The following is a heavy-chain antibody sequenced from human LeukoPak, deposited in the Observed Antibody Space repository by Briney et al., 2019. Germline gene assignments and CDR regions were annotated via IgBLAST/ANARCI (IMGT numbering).Heavy chain of an antibody. J-gene: IGHJ4*02. CDR2: IYPGDSDT. Sequence: PGESLKISCKGSGYSFTSYWIGWVRQMPGKGLEWMGIIYPGDSDTKYSPSFQGQVTISADRSSNTAFLQWSSLKASDTAIYFCARHPITRYYDSSGDSAGGPDYWGQGTLVTVSS. D-gene: IGHD3-22*01. CDR3: ARHPITRYYDSSGDSAGGPDY. CDR1: GYSFTSYW. V-gene: IGHV5-51*01.